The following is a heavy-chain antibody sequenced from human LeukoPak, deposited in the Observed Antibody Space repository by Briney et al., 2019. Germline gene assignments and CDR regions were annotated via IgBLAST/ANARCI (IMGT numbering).Heavy chain of an antibody. V-gene: IGHV4-39*01. CDR1: GGSISSGGYY. CDR3: ARSHRITMIVVVISATGVFDY. Sequence: NPSETLSLTCTVSGGSISSGGYYWSWIRQHPGKGLEWIGYIYYSGSTYYNPSLKSRVTISVDTSKNQFSLKLSSVTAADTAVYYCARSHRITMIVVVISATGVFDYWGQGTLVTVSS. CDR2: IYYSGST. J-gene: IGHJ4*02. D-gene: IGHD3-22*01.